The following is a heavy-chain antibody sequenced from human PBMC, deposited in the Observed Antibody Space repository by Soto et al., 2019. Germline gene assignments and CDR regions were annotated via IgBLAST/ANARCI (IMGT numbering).Heavy chain of an antibody. CDR1: GGSFTNYY. V-gene: IGHV4-34*01. D-gene: IGHD1-1*01. CDR2: INHSGST. J-gene: IGHJ6*02. Sequence: PSETLSLTCFDSGGSFTNYYWTWIRQSPGKGLEWIGEINHSGSTNYNPSLKSRVTILVDTSKNRFSLKLSSVTAADTAVYYCARVRHGTYYYYGMDVWGQGTTVTVSS. CDR3: ARVRHGTYYYYGMDV.